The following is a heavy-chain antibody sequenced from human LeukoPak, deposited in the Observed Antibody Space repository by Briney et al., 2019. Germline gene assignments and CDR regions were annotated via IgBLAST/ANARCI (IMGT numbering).Heavy chain of an antibody. Sequence: GRSLRLSCAASGFTFDDYAMHWVRQAPGKGLEWVSGISWNSGSIGCADSVKGRFTISRDNAKNSLYLQMNSLRAEDTALYYCAKGHGVVVVAATPFDIWGQGTMVTVSS. J-gene: IGHJ3*02. CDR3: AKGHGVVVVAATPFDI. CDR2: ISWNSGSI. D-gene: IGHD2-15*01. V-gene: IGHV3-9*01. CDR1: GFTFDDYA.